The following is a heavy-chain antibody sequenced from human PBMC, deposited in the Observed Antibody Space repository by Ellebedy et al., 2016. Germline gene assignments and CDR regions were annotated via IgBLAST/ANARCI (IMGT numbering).Heavy chain of an antibody. CDR2: ISRTDDST. Sequence: GESLKISXAASGSTFSGYTMNWVRQAPGKGLKWVSGISRTDDSTYYADSVKGRFTISRDDPKSTLYLQMNNLRAEDTAVYYCAKDRDDAGDFVFDSWGQGTLVTVSS. V-gene: IGHV3-23*01. D-gene: IGHD4-17*01. CDR1: GSTFSGYT. CDR3: AKDRDDAGDFVFDS. J-gene: IGHJ4*02.